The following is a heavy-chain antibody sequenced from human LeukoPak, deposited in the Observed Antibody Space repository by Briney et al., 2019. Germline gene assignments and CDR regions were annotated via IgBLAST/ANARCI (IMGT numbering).Heavy chain of an antibody. V-gene: IGHV1-69*05. J-gene: IGHJ2*01. CDR2: IIPIFGTA. CDR3: AAEINWYFDL. CDR1: GGTFSSYA. D-gene: IGHD1-14*01. Sequence: ASVKVSCKASGGTFSSYAISWVRQAPGQGLEWMGGIIPIFGTANYAQKFQGRVTITRDMSTSTAYMELSSLRSEDTAVYYCAAEINWYFDLWGRGTLVTVSS.